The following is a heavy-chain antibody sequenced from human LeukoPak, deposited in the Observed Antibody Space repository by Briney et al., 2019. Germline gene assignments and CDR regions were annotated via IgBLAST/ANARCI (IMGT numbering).Heavy chain of an antibody. V-gene: IGHV3-7*01. Sequence: GGSLRLSCAASGFTFSSYWMSWVRQAPGKGLEWVANIKQDGSEKYYVDSVKGRFTISRDNAKNSLYLQMNSLRAEDTAVYYCAKVLLMYSSSWYTDYFDYWGQGTLVTVSS. D-gene: IGHD6-13*01. J-gene: IGHJ4*02. CDR2: IKQDGSEK. CDR1: GFTFSSYW. CDR3: AKVLLMYSSSWYTDYFDY.